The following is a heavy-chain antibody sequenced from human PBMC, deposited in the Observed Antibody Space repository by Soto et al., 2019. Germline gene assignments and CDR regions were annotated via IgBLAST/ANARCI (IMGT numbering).Heavy chain of an antibody. CDR3: AKVPITMIVVVIHADY. D-gene: IGHD3-22*01. J-gene: IGHJ4*02. Sequence: PGGSLRLSCAASGFTFSSYAMSWVRQAPGKGLEWVSAISGSGGSTYYADSVKGRFTISRDNSKNTLYLQMNSLRAEDTAVYYCAKVPITMIVVVIHADYWGQGTLVTVSS. V-gene: IGHV3-23*01. CDR2: ISGSGGST. CDR1: GFTFSSYA.